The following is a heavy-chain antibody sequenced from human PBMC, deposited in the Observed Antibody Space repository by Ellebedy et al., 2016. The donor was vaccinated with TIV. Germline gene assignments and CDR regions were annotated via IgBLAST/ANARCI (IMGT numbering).Heavy chain of an antibody. CDR3: ARDIVVVPAARRPYYYSGMDV. D-gene: IGHD2-2*01. CDR1: AFTFSTYS. Sequence: PGGSLRLSCAASAFTFSTYSMNWVRQAPGKGLEWVSSISSSSSYIYYADSVKGRFTISRDNAKNSLILQMNSLRAEDTAVYYCARDIVVVPAARRPYYYSGMDVWGQGTTVTVSS. CDR2: ISSSSSYI. V-gene: IGHV3-21*01. J-gene: IGHJ6*02.